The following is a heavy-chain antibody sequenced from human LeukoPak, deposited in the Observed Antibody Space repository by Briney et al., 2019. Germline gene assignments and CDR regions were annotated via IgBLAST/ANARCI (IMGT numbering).Heavy chain of an antibody. Sequence: GASVKVSCKTSGYTFPSYDINWVRQATGRGLEWMGWMNPNSGNTGYAQKFQGRVTITRNTSITTAYMELSSLRSEDTAVYYCARGPKRSGSYYYFDYWGQGTLVTVSS. V-gene: IGHV1-8*01. D-gene: IGHD1-26*01. J-gene: IGHJ4*02. CDR1: GYTFPSYD. CDR3: ARGPKRSGSYYYFDY. CDR2: MNPNSGNT.